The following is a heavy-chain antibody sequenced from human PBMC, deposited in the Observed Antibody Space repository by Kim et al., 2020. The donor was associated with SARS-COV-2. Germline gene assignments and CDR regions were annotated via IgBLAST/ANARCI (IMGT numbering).Heavy chain of an antibody. Sequence: ASVKVSCKASGYTFTSYDINWVRQATGQGLEWMGWMNPNSGNTGYAQKFQGRVTMTRNTSISTAYMELSSLRSEDTAVYYCARGRWGYSSSWYSYYYGMDVWGQGTTVTVSS. CDR1: GYTFTSYD. CDR2: MNPNSGNT. D-gene: IGHD6-13*01. CDR3: ARGRWGYSSSWYSYYYGMDV. J-gene: IGHJ6*02. V-gene: IGHV1-8*01.